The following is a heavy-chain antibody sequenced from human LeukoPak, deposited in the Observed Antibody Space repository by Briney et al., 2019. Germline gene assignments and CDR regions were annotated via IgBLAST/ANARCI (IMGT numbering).Heavy chain of an antibody. CDR1: GGSFSGYY. J-gene: IGHJ5*02. Sequence: SETLSLTCAVYGGSFSGYYWSWIRQPPGKGLEWIGEINHSGSTNYNPSLKSRVTISVDTSKSQFSLKLSSVTAADTAVYYCARAGSSWYPFRWFDPWGQGTLVTVSS. CDR2: INHSGST. D-gene: IGHD6-13*01. V-gene: IGHV4-34*01. CDR3: ARAGSSWYPFRWFDP.